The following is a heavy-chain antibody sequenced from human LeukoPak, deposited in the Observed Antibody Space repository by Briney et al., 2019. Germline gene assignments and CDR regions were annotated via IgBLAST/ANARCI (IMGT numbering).Heavy chain of an antibody. Sequence: SETLSLTCTVSGGSIRSSYYYWGWIRQPPGKGLEWIGSIYDSGSTYYNPSLKSRVTISVDTSKNQFSLKLNSVTAADTAVYYCARGSIAVADTWGINYFDYWGQGTLVTVSS. V-gene: IGHV4-39*01. CDR3: ARGSIAVADTWGINYFDY. CDR2: IYDSGST. J-gene: IGHJ4*02. D-gene: IGHD6-19*01. CDR1: GGSIRSSYYY.